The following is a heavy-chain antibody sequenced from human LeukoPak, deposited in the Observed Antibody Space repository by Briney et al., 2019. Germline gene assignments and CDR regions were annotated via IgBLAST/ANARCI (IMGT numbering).Heavy chain of an antibody. CDR2: TYYRSKWYN. CDR1: GDSVSTNSVA. Sequence: SQTLSLTCAISGDSVSTNSVAWNWIRQSPSRGLEWLGRTYYRSKWYNDYAGSVKSRITINPDTFKNQFSLQLKSVTPEDTAVYYCARELDGYNSKPLDYWGQGTLVTVSS. J-gene: IGHJ4*02. CDR3: ARELDGYNSKPLDY. D-gene: IGHD5-24*01. V-gene: IGHV6-1*01.